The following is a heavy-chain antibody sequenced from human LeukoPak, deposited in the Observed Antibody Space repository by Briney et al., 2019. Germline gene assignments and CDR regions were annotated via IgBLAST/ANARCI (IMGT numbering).Heavy chain of an antibody. J-gene: IGHJ3*01. CDR2: ISSSASTI. CDR3: PRGNYASGSYLP. V-gene: IGHV3-48*02. D-gene: IGHD3-10*01. CDR1: GFTFNTYS. Sequence: GGSLRLSCAASGFTFNTYSMNWVRQAPGKGLEWISYISSSASTIFYADSVKGRFTISRDNAKNSLYLQMNSLRDEDTAVYYCPRGNYASGSYLPWGQGTMVTASS.